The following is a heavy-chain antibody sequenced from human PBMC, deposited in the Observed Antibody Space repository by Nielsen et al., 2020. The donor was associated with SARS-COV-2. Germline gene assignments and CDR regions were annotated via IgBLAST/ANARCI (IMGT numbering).Heavy chain of an antibody. J-gene: IGHJ6*02. CDR3: AKDINYSNDYYYGMDV. CDR2: ISWNSGSI. D-gene: IGHD4-11*01. Sequence: GGSLRLSCAASGFTFDDYAMHWVRQAPGKGLEWVSGISWNSGSIGYADSVKGRFTTSRDNAKNSLYLQMNSLRAEDTALYYCAKDINYSNDYYYGMDVWGQGTTVTVSS. V-gene: IGHV3-9*01. CDR1: GFTFDDYA.